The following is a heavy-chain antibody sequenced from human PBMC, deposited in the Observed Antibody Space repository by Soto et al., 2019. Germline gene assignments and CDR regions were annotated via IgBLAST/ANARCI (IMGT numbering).Heavy chain of an antibody. D-gene: IGHD6-13*01. CDR1: GGSISSSNW. J-gene: IGHJ5*02. Sequence: SETLSLTCAVSGGSISSSNWWSWVRQPPGKGLEWIGEIYHSGSTNYGPSLKSRVTISVDKSKNQFSLKLSSVTAADTAVYYCARELAVAAPAFYWFDPWGQGTLVTVSS. CDR3: ARELAVAAPAFYWFDP. V-gene: IGHV4-4*02. CDR2: IYHSGST.